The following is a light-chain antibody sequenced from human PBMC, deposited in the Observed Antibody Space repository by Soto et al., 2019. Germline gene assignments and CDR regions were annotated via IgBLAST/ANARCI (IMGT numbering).Light chain of an antibody. J-gene: IGLJ3*02. V-gene: IGLV2-23*01. Sequence: QSALTQPASVSGSPGQSITISCTGSVSDVGNFGPVSWYQQHPGQVPKLIIYEGNRRPSGVSSRFSGSKSGNTASLTISGLQAEDEADYYCAAWDDNLNGWVFGGGTKLTVL. CDR3: AAWDDNLNGWV. CDR2: EGN. CDR1: VSDVGNFGP.